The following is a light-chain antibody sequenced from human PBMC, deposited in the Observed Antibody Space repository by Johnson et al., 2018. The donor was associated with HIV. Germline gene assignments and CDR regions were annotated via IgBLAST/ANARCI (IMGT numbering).Light chain of an antibody. Sequence: QSVLTQPPSVSAAPGQKVTISCSGSSSNIGNNDVSWYQHLPGTAPKLLIYESNKRPSGIPDRFSGSKSGTSATLGITGLQTGDEADYYCGTWDNSLSAGVFGTGTKVTVL. CDR1: SSNIGNND. CDR2: ESN. J-gene: IGLJ1*01. V-gene: IGLV1-51*02. CDR3: GTWDNSLSAGV.